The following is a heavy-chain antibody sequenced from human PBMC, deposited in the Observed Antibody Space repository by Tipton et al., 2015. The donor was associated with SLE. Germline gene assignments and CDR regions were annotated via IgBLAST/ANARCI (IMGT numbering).Heavy chain of an antibody. CDR1: GFTFSSYA. J-gene: IGHJ4*02. CDR3: ARAPEVGDSDFDY. CDR2: IRGSGGST. Sequence: SLRLSCAASGFTFSSYAMSWVRQAPGKGLEWVSAIRGSGGSTYYADSVKGRFTISRDNSKNTLYLQMNSLRAEDTAVFYCARAPEVGDSDFDYWGQGTLVTVSS. D-gene: IGHD1-26*01. V-gene: IGHV3-23*01.